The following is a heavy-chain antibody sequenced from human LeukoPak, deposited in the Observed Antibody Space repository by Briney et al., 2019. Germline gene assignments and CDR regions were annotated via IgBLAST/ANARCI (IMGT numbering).Heavy chain of an antibody. Sequence: GGPLRLSCAASGFTFSSYEMNWVRQAPGKGLEWVSYICSSGSTIYYADSVKGRFIISRDNAKNSLYLQMNSLRAEDTPVYYCARDFPGAPPHYGMDVWGQGTTVTVSS. J-gene: IGHJ6*02. CDR2: ICSSGSTI. CDR1: GFTFSSYE. V-gene: IGHV3-48*03. CDR3: ARDFPGAPPHYGMDV. D-gene: IGHD3-10*01.